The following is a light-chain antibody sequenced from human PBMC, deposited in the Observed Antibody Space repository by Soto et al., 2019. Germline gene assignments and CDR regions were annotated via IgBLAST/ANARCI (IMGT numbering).Light chain of an antibody. CDR2: DAS. Sequence: EIVLTQSPATLSLSPGERATLSCRASQSVSSYLAWYQQKPGQAPRLLIYDASNRATGIPARFSGSGSGTDITLTIPSLAPEDFAVYYCQQRSNWPSTFGGGTKVEI. CDR3: QQRSNWPST. V-gene: IGKV3-11*01. CDR1: QSVSSY. J-gene: IGKJ4*01.